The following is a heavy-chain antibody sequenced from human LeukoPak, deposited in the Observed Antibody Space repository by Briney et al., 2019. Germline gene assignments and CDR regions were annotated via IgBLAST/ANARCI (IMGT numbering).Heavy chain of an antibody. CDR1: GFTFSSYG. CDR2: ISSSSSYI. CDR3: ARGRDGSQSPIDD. J-gene: IGHJ4*02. Sequence: GGSLRLSCAAFGFTFSSYGMSWVRQAPGKGLEWVSSISSSSSYIYYADSVRGRFTISRGNAKNSLYLQMNSLRAEDTAVYYCARGRDGSQSPIDDWGQGTLVTVSS. D-gene: IGHD5-24*01. V-gene: IGHV3-21*01.